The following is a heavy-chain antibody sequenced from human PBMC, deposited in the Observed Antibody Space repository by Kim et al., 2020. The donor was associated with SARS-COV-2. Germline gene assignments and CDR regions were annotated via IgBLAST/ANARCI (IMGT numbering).Heavy chain of an antibody. CDR2: INHSGST. J-gene: IGHJ4*02. CDR1: GGSFSGYY. Sequence: SETLSLTCAVYGGSFSGYYWSWIRQPPGKGLEWIGEINHSGSTNYNPSLKSRVTISVDTSKNQFSLKLSSVTAADTAVYYCARGLYYYDSSGYSYWGQGTLVTVSS. V-gene: IGHV4-34*01. D-gene: IGHD3-22*01. CDR3: ARGLYYYDSSGYSY.